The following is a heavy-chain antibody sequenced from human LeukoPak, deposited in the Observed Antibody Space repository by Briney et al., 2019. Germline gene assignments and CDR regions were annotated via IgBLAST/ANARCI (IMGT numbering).Heavy chain of an antibody. J-gene: IGHJ5*02. CDR3: ARASPYSSSSSWFDP. CDR2: INSDGSSI. Sequence: GGSLRLSCAASGFTFSRYWMHWVRQAPGKGLVWVSRINSDGSSISYADSVKGRFTISRDNAKNSLYLQMNSLRAEDTAVYYCARASPYSSSSSWFDPWGQGTLVTVSS. V-gene: IGHV3-74*01. CDR1: GFTFSRYW. D-gene: IGHD6-6*01.